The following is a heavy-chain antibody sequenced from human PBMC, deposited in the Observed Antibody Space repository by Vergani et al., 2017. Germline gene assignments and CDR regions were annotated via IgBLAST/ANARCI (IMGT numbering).Heavy chain of an antibody. D-gene: IGHD6-13*01. CDR1: GLTFNDSI. CDR2: IRKKAENYAT. V-gene: IGHV3-73*01. Sequence: EVQLEESGGGLVQPGGSLKLSCVASGLTFNDSITHWVRQGSGKGREWVGRIRKKAENYATAYGASVKGRFTISRDDSENTAYLQMNSLKTEDTAVHYCTRIAIPRTWRFDSWGQGTPVTVYS. CDR3: TRIAIPRTWRFDS. J-gene: IGHJ5*01.